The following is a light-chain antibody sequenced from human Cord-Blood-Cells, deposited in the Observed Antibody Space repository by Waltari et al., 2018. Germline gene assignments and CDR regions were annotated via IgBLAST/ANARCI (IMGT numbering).Light chain of an antibody. V-gene: IGKV1-39*01. Sequence: DIQMTKSPSSLSASVGDRVTITCRASQSISSYLNLDQQKPGKAPKLLIYAASSLQRGVPSRFSGSGSGTDFTLTISSLQPEDFATYYCQQSYSTPWTFGQGTNVEIK. CDR1: QSISSY. CDR2: AAS. CDR3: QQSYSTPWT. J-gene: IGKJ1*01.